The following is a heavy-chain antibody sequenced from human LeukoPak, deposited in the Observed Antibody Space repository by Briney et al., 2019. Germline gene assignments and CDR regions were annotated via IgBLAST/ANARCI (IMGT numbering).Heavy chain of an antibody. CDR2: ISYDGTNK. CDR1: GFTFSNYA. Sequence: GGSLRLSCAASGFTFSNYAMNWVRQAPGKGLEWVTMISYDGTNKYYADSVKGRFTISRDNSKNTLYLQMNSLRAEDTAVYNCARGYYYGSTTYPPDYWGQGTLVTVSS. J-gene: IGHJ4*02. V-gene: IGHV3-30-3*01. D-gene: IGHD3-10*01. CDR3: ARGYYYGSTTYPPDY.